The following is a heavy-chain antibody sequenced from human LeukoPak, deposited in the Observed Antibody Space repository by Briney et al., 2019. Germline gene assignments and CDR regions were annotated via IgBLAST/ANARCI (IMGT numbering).Heavy chain of an antibody. D-gene: IGHD3-10*01. CDR2: IIASGGST. V-gene: IGHV3-23*01. J-gene: IGHJ4*02. CDR1: GFTFSSLA. CDR3: AKDSGVTMIRGVIFYFDG. Sequence: PGGSLRLSCAAPGFTFSSLAMSWVRQAPGKGLQWVSGIIASGGSTYYIDSVKGRFTISRDNSKNTLYLHMNNLRVEDTAVYYCAKDSGVTMIRGVIFYFDGWGQGTLVTVSS.